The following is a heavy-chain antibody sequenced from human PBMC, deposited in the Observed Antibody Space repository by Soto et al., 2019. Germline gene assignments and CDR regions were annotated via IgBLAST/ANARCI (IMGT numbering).Heavy chain of an antibody. Sequence: ASVKVSCKASGYTFSRYGISWVRQAPGQGLEWMGWISGFNGNTKESEKLQCRVTLTTDTAANTAHMELRGLRSDDTAVYYCARASAYSTPWRFDNCGQGTLLTVSS. CDR1: GYTFSRYG. V-gene: IGHV1-18*01. CDR3: ARASAYSTPWRFDN. D-gene: IGHD6-13*01. CDR2: ISGFNGNT. J-gene: IGHJ4*02.